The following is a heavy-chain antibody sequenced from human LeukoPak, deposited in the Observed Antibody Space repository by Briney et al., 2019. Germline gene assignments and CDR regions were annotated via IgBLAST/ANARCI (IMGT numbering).Heavy chain of an antibody. J-gene: IGHJ6*02. Sequence: SESLSLTCTVSGDSMSNSIYYWSWIRQPPGKGLEWIGEINHSGSTNYNPSLKSRATISVDTSKNQFSLELSSVTAADTAVYYCARLWFGGVNYYYGMDVWGQGTTVTVAS. CDR1: GDSMSNSIYY. CDR2: INHSGST. D-gene: IGHD3-10*01. V-gene: IGHV4-39*07. CDR3: ARLWFGGVNYYYGMDV.